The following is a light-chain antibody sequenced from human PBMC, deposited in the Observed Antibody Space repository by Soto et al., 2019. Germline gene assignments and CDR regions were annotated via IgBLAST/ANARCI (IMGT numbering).Light chain of an antibody. CDR2: GKS. J-gene: IGKJ3*01. V-gene: IGKV3-20*01. CDR3: HQYGNSPLT. CDR1: QNVYSNF. Sequence: ETVLTQSPGTLSLSPGDRATLSCRASQNVYSNFVGWYQQRPGQAPRLLIYGKSTRATDIPDRFSGSGSGTDFTLTTSRLEPDDVAVYFCHQYGNSPLTFGPGTKVDF.